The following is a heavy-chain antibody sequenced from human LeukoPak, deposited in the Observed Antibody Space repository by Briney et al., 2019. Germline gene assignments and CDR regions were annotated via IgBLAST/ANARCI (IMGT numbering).Heavy chain of an antibody. CDR1: GGSFSGYY. V-gene: IGHV4-34*01. CDR2: VNHSGST. CDR3: ARGKGSGSFHYYYYMDV. Sequence: SETLSLTCAVYGGSFSGYYWSWLRQPPGKGLEWIGEVNHSGSTNYNPSLKSRVTISVDTSKNQFSLKLSSVTAADTAVYYCARGKGSGSFHYYYYMDVWGKGTTVTISS. D-gene: IGHD3-10*01. J-gene: IGHJ6*03.